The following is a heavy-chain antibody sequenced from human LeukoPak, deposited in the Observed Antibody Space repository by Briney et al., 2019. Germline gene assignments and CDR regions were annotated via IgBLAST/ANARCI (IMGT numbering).Heavy chain of an antibody. CDR1: GFPFSNYA. J-gene: IGHJ4*02. CDR2: ISSNGGST. Sequence: GGSLRLSCAASGFPFSNYAMHWVRQAPGKGLEYVSAISSNGGSTYYANSVKGRFTISRDNSKNTLYLQMGSLRAEDMAVYYCARDQAVAVAGMADYWGQESLVTVSS. CDR3: ARDQAVAVAGMADY. D-gene: IGHD6-19*01. V-gene: IGHV3-64*01.